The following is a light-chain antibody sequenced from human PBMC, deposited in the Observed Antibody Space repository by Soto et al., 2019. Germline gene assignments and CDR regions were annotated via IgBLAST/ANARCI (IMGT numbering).Light chain of an antibody. CDR1: QDIKDY. CDR2: STV. J-gene: IGKJ1*01. Sequence: DIQMTQFPSSLSAYVGDRVTITCRASQDIKDYLNWYQQKPGKAPKLLISSTVTLKDGVSSRFRGSRSGTDFTLTISSLQPDDFAIYYCQQGYNTPWTFGQGTKVE. V-gene: IGKV1-39*01. CDR3: QQGYNTPWT.